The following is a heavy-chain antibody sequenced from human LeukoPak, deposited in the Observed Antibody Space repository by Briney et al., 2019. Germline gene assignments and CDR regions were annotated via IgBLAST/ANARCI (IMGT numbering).Heavy chain of an antibody. V-gene: IGHV3-23*01. Sequence: GGSLRLSCAASGFTFSSYAMSWVGQAPRKGLEWVSAISGSGGSTYYADSVKGRFTISRDNSKNTLYLQMNSLRAEDTAVYYCAKDDYCSGGSCYSVRFDYWGQGTLVTVSS. CDR3: AKDDYCSGGSCYSVRFDY. D-gene: IGHD2-15*01. CDR2: ISGSGGST. J-gene: IGHJ4*02. CDR1: GFTFSSYA.